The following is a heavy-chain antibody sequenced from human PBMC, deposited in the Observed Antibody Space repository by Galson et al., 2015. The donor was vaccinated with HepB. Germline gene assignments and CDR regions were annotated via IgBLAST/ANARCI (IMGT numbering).Heavy chain of an antibody. D-gene: IGHD4-17*01. Sequence: SLRLSCAASGFTFDDYAMHWVRQAPGKGLEWVSGISWNSGSIGYADSVKGRFTISRDNAKNSLYLQMNSLRAEDTALYYCAKDRGTTVNSHYFDLWGRGTLVTVSS. CDR3: AKDRGTTVNSHYFDL. J-gene: IGHJ2*01. V-gene: IGHV3-9*01. CDR1: GFTFDDYA. CDR2: ISWNSGSI.